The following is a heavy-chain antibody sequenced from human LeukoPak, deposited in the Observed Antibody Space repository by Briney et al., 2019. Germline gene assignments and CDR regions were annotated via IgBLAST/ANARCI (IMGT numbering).Heavy chain of an antibody. CDR1: GGSFSGYY. Sequence: PSETLSLTCAVYGGSFSGYYWSWIRQPPGKGLEWIGEINHSGSTNYNPTLKSRVTISVDTSKNQFSLKLSSVTAADTVVYYCAREPSDVWGKGTTVTVSS. CDR3: AREPSDV. J-gene: IGHJ6*04. V-gene: IGHV4-34*01. CDR2: INHSGST.